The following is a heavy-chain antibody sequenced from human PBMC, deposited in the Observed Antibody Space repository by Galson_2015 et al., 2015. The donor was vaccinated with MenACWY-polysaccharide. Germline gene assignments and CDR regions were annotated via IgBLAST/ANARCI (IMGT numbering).Heavy chain of an antibody. CDR3: ARDGGYDSSGYFLSLTWFDP. CDR2: IDPNSGGT. J-gene: IGHJ5*02. V-gene: IGHV1-2*06. Sequence: SVKVSCKASGYTFTGYYTHWVRQAPGQGLEWMGRIDPNSGGTNYAQKFQGRVTMTRDTSISTAYMELSRLRSDDTAVYYCARDGGYDSSGYFLSLTWFDPWGQGPLATASS. D-gene: IGHD3-22*01. CDR1: GYTFTGYY.